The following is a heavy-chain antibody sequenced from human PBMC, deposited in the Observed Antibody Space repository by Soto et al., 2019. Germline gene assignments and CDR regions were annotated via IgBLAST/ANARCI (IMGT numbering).Heavy chain of an antibody. CDR1: GFTFSIYA. CDR2: IGGSGGDT. J-gene: IGHJ3*01. Sequence: GGSLRLSCAASGFTFSIYAMSWVRQAPGKGLEWVSTIGGSGGDTTYADFVRGRFTVSRDNYRNTLYLQMSSLRADDTAVYFCTKALYCSSTSCYSGGDSFHVWGQGTMVTVSS. V-gene: IGHV3-23*01. D-gene: IGHD2-2*01. CDR3: TKALYCSSTSCYSGGDSFHV.